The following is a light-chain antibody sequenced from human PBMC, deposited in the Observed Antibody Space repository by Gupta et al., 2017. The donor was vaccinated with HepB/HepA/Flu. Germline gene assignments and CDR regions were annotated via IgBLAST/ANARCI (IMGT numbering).Light chain of an antibody. V-gene: IGKV1-9*01. CDR2: PAS. CDR1: HGVNSY. CDR3: QQLNSYPLT. J-gene: IGKJ3*01. Sequence: DIQLTQFPSFLSASVGDRVTITCRASHGVNSYLAWYQQKPGQVPKLLIYPASTLQSGVPSRFSGSGSGTEFTLTISNLQPDDFATYYCQQLNSYPLTFGPGTKVEVK.